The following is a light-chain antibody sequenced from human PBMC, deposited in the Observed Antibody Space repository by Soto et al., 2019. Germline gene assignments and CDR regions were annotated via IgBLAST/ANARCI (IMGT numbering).Light chain of an antibody. V-gene: IGKV3-20*01. CDR1: QSVSSSY. CDR2: SAS. CDR3: QRYGGSPPVT. Sequence: DIVWTQSPGTLSLTPGERATLSCRASQSVSSSYLAWYQHKPGQPPKLIVYSASRRATGIPDRFSGSGSGTDFTLTISRLEPEDFALYYCQRYGGSPPVTLGGGTKVDIK. J-gene: IGKJ4*01.